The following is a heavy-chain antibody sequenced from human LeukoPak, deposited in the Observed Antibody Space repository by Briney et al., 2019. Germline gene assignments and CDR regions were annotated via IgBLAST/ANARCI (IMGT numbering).Heavy chain of an antibody. CDR1: GFTFSTYV. Sequence: HGESLRISCTASGFTFSTYVMHWVRQAPGKGLEWVAVISYDGCNKYYTDSVKGRVTISSDRSMTTLYLQMNSLKAADTAVYYCARDHDSRIIDWGQGSLVSVSS. J-gene: IGHJ4*02. D-gene: IGHD3-22*01. CDR2: ISYDGCNK. V-gene: IGHV3-30-3*01. CDR3: ARDHDSRIID.